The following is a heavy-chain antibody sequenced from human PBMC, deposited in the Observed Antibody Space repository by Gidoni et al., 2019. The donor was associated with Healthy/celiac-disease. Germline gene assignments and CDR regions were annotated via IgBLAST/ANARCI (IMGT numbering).Heavy chain of an antibody. CDR1: GFTFSSYS. J-gene: IGHJ4*02. CDR3: ARVGYYGSGSYYEYFDY. V-gene: IGHV3-21*01. CDR2: ISSSSSYI. Sequence: EVQLVESGGGLVKPGGSLRLSCAASGFTFSSYSMHWVRQAPGKGLEWVSSISSSSSYIYYADSVKGRFTISRDNAKNSLYLQMNSLRAEDTAVYYCARVGYYGSGSYYEYFDYWGQGTLVTVSS. D-gene: IGHD3-10*01.